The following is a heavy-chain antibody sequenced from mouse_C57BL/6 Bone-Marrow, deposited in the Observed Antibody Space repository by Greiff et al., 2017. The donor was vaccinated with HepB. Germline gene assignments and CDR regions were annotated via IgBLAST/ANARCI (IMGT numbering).Heavy chain of an antibody. Sequence: DVQLVESGGGLVQPGESLKLSCESNEYEFPSHDMSWVRKTPEKRLELVAAINSDGGSTYYPDTMERRFIISRDNTKKTLYLQMSSLRSEDTALYYCARHLQFITTVVPFAYWGQGTLVTVSA. CDR1: EYEFPSHD. CDR2: INSDGGST. D-gene: IGHD1-1*01. V-gene: IGHV5-2*01. J-gene: IGHJ3*01. CDR3: ARHLQFITTVVPFAY.